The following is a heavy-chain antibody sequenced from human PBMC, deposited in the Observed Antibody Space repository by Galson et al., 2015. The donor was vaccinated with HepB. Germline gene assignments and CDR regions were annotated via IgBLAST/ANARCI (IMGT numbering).Heavy chain of an antibody. CDR1: GGSISSYY. Sequence: SETLSLTCTVSGGSISSYYWSWIRQPPGKGLEWIGYIYYSGSTSYNPSLKSRVTISVDTSKNQFSLKLSSVTAADTAVYYCARGSSGWYSVLYYFDYWGQGTLVTVSS. D-gene: IGHD6-19*01. J-gene: IGHJ4*02. V-gene: IGHV4-59*01. CDR2: IYYSGST. CDR3: ARGSSGWYSVLYYFDY.